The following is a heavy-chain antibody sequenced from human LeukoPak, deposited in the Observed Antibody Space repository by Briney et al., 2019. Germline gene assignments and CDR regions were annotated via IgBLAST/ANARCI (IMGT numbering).Heavy chain of an antibody. CDR1: GFTFSRHG. D-gene: IGHD3-3*01. CDR3: ARDRAWNYFDY. J-gene: IGHJ4*02. CDR2: ISNDGSRR. Sequence: GGSLRLSCAPSGFTFSRHGMHWVRQAPGKGLEWVAIISNDGSRRYYAHSVEGRFTISRDNSKNTLYLQMDSLRAEDTAVYYCARDRAWNYFDYWGQGTLVTVSS. V-gene: IGHV3-30*03.